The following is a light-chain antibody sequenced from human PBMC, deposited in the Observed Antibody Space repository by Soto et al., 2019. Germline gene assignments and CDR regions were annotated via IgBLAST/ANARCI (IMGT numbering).Light chain of an antibody. CDR2: EVV. CDR1: RNDIGAYEF. CDR3: KSYAGSNTYV. Sequence: SALTQPPAASGSPGQSGTISCTGTRNDIGAYEFVSWYQHHPGKAPKLIIYEVVQRPSGVPDRFSGSKSGNTASLTVSGLQAADEADYYCKSYAGSNTYVFGTGTKVTVL. V-gene: IGLV2-8*01. J-gene: IGLJ1*01.